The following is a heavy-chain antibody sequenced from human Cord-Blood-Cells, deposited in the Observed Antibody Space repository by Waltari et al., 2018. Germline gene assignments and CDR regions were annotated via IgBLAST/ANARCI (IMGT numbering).Heavy chain of an antibody. CDR1: GGSISSSSYY. Sequence: QLQLQESGPGLVKPSETLSLTCTVSGGSISSSSYYWGWIRRPPGKGLEWIESIYYREITYHNPALKSRVTISVATPKNQFSLKLSSVTAPNTTVYYCARRCRYCYYEMDVWGQWTTVTVSS. J-gene: IGHJ6*02. V-gene: IGHV4-39*01. CDR2: IYYREIT. CDR3: ARRCRYCYYEMDV. D-gene: IGHD2-8*01.